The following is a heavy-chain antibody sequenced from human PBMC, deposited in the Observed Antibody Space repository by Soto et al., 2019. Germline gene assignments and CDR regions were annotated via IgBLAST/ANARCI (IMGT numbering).Heavy chain of an antibody. D-gene: IGHD2-15*01. J-gene: IGHJ6*02. Sequence: PSETLSLTCTVSGDSINPYYWSWIRQPPGKGLEWIAYIYHTGSTYYNPSLKSRVTISVDTSKNQFSLKLSSVTAADTAVYYCARHLTYCSAGSCYSDFPYYGMDVWGQGTTVTVSS. V-gene: IGHV4-59*08. CDR3: ARHLTYCSAGSCYSDFPYYGMDV. CDR2: IYHTGST. CDR1: GDSINPYY.